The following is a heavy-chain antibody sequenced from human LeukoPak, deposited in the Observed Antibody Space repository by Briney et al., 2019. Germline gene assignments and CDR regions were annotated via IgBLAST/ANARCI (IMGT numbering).Heavy chain of an antibody. J-gene: IGHJ6*02. CDR1: GFTFSSYW. CDR3: AREIAAPPYYYYGMDV. CDR2: INSDGSST. Sequence: GSLRLSCAASGFTFSSYWMHWVRQAPGKGLVWVSRINSDGSSTSYADSVEGRFTISRDNAKNTLYLQMNSLRAEDTAVYYCAREIAAPPYYYYGMDVWGQGTTVTVSS. D-gene: IGHD6-13*01. V-gene: IGHV3-74*01.